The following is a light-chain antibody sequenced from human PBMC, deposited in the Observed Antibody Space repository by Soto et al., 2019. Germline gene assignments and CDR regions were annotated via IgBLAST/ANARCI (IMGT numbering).Light chain of an antibody. V-gene: IGLV3-9*01. CDR2: RDS. Sequence: SYELTQPLSVSVALGQTARITCGGNNIGGKNVHWYQLRPGRAPVLVIYRDSNRPSGIPERFSGSNSESTATLTISRAQAGDEADYYCQLWDSSTAVVFGGGTKLTVL. CDR3: QLWDSSTAVV. CDR1: NIGGKN. J-gene: IGLJ2*01.